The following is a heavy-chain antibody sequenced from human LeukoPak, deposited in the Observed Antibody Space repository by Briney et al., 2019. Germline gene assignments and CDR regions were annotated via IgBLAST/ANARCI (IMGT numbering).Heavy chain of an antibody. CDR2: INHNAEMI. CDR1: GFPFGSYV. CDR3: ARDHDWAFDL. V-gene: IGHV3-48*02. J-gene: IGHJ4*02. D-gene: IGHD3-9*01. Sequence: GGSVRLSCEAAGFPFGSYVMSWVRQAPGKGLEWIAYINHNAEMIFYPDFVKGRFSISRDNAKNSLYLQMNALRYEDTAIYYCARDHDWAFDLWGQGTLVTVSS.